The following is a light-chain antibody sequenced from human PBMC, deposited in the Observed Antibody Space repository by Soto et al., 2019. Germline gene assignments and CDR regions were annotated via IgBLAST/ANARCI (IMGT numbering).Light chain of an antibody. CDR3: QQRSNWPQT. CDR1: QSVSSSY. CDR2: GAS. Sequence: EIVLTQSPGTLSLSQGERATLSCRASQSVSSSYLAWYQQKPGQAPRLLIYGASNRATGIAARFSGSGSGTDFTLTISSLEPEDFAVYYCQQRSNWPQTFGQGTKVDIK. J-gene: IGKJ1*01. V-gene: IGKV3D-20*02.